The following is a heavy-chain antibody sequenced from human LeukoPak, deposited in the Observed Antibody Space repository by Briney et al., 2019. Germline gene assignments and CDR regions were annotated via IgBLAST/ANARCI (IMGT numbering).Heavy chain of an antibody. D-gene: IGHD6-19*01. CDR2: INPNSGGT. CDR3: ARALQQWLIRITAFDI. V-gene: IGHV1-2*02. Sequence: GSVTVSCKASGYTFTVYYMHWVRQAPRQGLDGMGWINPNSGGTNYAQKFQARVTMTRDTSISTAYMELSRLRSDDTAVYYCARALQQWLIRITAFDIWGQGTMVTVSS. J-gene: IGHJ3*02. CDR1: GYTFTVYY.